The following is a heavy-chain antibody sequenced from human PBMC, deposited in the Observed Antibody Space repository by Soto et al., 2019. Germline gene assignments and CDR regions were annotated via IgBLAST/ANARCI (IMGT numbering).Heavy chain of an antibody. CDR1: GGSISSSSYY. D-gene: IGHD3-10*01. V-gene: IGHV4-39*01. CDR2: IYYSGST. CDR3: ATLWGQD. Sequence: QLQLQESGPGLVKPSETLSLTCTVSGGSISSSSYYGGWIRQPPGKGLEWIGRIYYSGSTYYNPSLKSRVTISLDPSKNQFSLKLSSVTAADTAVYYCATLWGQDWGQGTLVTVSS. J-gene: IGHJ4*02.